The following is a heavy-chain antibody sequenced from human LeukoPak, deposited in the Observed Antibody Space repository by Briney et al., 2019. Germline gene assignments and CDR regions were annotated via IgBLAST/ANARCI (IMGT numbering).Heavy chain of an antibody. J-gene: IGHJ6*03. CDR1: GGSISSSSYY. CDR2: IYYSGST. CDR3: ARQICSSTSCYVYYYMDV. D-gene: IGHD2-2*01. Sequence: PSETLSLTCTVSGGSISSSSYYWGWIRQPPGKGLEWIGGIYYSGSTYYNPSLKSRVTISVDTSKNQFSLKLSSVTAADTTVYYCARQICSSTSCYVYYYMDVWGKGTTVTVAS. V-gene: IGHV4-39*01.